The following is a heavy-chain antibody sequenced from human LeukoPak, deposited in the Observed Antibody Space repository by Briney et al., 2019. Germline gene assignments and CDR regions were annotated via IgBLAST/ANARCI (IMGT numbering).Heavy chain of an antibody. CDR2: IRYDGSNK. CDR3: AKDMVLAHPYYGSGRAPFGY. V-gene: IGHV3-30*02. CDR1: GFTFSSYG. Sequence: PGGSLRLSCAASGFTFSSYGMHWVRQAPGKGLEWVAFIRYDGSNKYYADSVKGRFTISRDNSKNTLYLQMNSLRAEDSAVYYCAKDMVLAHPYYGSGRAPFGYWGQGTLVTVSS. J-gene: IGHJ4*02. D-gene: IGHD3-10*01.